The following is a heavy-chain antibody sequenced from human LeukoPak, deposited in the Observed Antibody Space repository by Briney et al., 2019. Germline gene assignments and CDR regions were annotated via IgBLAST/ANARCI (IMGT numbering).Heavy chain of an antibody. V-gene: IGHV1-69*05. J-gene: IGHJ4*02. Sequence: ASVKVSCKASGGTFSSYAISWVRQAPGQGLEWMGRIIPIFGTANYAQKFQGRVTITTGESTSTAYMELSSLRSEDTAVYYCARIAVAGPAGYWGQGTLVTVSS. CDR3: ARIAVAGPAGY. CDR1: GGTFSSYA. CDR2: IIPIFGTA. D-gene: IGHD6-19*01.